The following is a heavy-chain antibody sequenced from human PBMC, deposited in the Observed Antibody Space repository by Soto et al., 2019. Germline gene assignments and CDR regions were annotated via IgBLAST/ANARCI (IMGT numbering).Heavy chain of an antibody. CDR2: ISPYNGHT. V-gene: IGHV1-18*01. D-gene: IGHD3-10*01. Sequence: ASVKVSCKASGYTFTNYCISWVRQAPGQGLEWMGWISPYNGHTHYTQRFQGRVTMTTDTSTTTAFMELRSLSSDDTAVYYCAREDFGDKIDYWGQGTLVTVSS. CDR1: GYTFTNYC. CDR3: AREDFGDKIDY. J-gene: IGHJ4*02.